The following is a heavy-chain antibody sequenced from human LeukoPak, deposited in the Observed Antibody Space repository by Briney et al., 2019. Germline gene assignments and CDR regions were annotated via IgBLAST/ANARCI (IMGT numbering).Heavy chain of an antibody. Sequence: SQTLSLTCTVSGVSISSSDYYWSWIRQPPGKCLEWIGYIYYSGTTYYNPSLKSRVTISVDTSKNQFSLKLSSVTAADTAVYYCARDPTSYRLGFDYWGQGTLVTVPS. CDR3: ARDPTSYRLGFDY. D-gene: IGHD3-16*02. V-gene: IGHV4-30-4*08. CDR2: IYYSGTT. J-gene: IGHJ4*02. CDR1: GVSISSSDYY.